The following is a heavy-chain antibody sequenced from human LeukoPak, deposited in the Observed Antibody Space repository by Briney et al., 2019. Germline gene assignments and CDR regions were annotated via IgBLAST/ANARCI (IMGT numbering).Heavy chain of an antibody. CDR3: ARHLSYAAFDI. CDR1: GSSISSSGYY. CDR2: IYYSGST. J-gene: IGHJ3*02. Sequence: SETLSLTCTVSGSSISSSGYYWGWIRQPPGKGLEWIGSIYYSGSTYYNPSLKSRVTISVDTSKNQFSLKLSSVTAADTAVYYCARHLSYAAFDIWGQGTMVTVSS. V-gene: IGHV4-39*01. D-gene: IGHD5-18*01.